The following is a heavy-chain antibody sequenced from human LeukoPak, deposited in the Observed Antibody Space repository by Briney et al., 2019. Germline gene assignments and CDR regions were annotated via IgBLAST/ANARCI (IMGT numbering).Heavy chain of an antibody. D-gene: IGHD3-10*01. CDR3: ARDRGSGPIDY. Sequence: GGSLRLSCAASGFTFSSYNMNWVRQAPGKGLEWVSSISSSSSYIYYADSVNDRFTISRDNAKNSLYLQMNSLRAEETAVYYCARDRGSGPIDYWGQGTLVTVSS. V-gene: IGHV3-21*01. CDR1: GFTFSSYN. J-gene: IGHJ4*02. CDR2: ISSSSSYI.